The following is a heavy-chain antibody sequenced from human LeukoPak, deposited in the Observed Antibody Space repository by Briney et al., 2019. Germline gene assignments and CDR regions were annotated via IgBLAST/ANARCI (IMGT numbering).Heavy chain of an antibody. CDR1: GFTFSSYS. V-gene: IGHV3-21*01. D-gene: IGHD3-22*01. CDR2: ISSSSSYI. CDR3: ASHNYYDSSGYSSS. J-gene: IGHJ5*02. Sequence: PGGSLRLSCAASGFTFSSYSMNWVRQAPGEGLEGVSSISSSSSYIYYADSVKGRFTISRDNAKNSLYLQMNSLRAEDTAVYYCASHNYYDSSGYSSSWGQGTLVTVSS.